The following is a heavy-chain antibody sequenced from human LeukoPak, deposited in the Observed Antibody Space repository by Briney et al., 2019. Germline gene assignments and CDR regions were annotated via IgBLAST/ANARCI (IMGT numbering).Heavy chain of an antibody. CDR3: ARHGSYSSSPGFDY. CDR2: IYSSGTA. Sequence: SETLSLTCTVSGGSLSNYYWTSIRQTPGKGLEWIGYIYSSGTANYNPSLKSRVSISQDTSKNQFSLTMNSVTAADTAVYYCARHGSYSSSPGFDYWGQGTLVTVSS. CDR1: GGSLSNYY. V-gene: IGHV4-59*08. J-gene: IGHJ4*02. D-gene: IGHD6-6*01.